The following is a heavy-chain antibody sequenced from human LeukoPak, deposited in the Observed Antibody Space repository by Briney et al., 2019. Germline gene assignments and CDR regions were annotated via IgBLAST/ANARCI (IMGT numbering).Heavy chain of an antibody. J-gene: IGHJ5*02. CDR2: IYADGRT. D-gene: IGHD2-8*01. CDR1: GFIFSSYS. V-gene: IGHV3-66*01. CDR3: VRSVFP. Sequence: GGSLRLSCAASGFIFSSYSMNWVRQAPGRGLECVSLIYADGRTFYTDSVRGRFTISRDNSRNTVDLQMNRLRAEDTAVYFCVRSVFPWGQGTRVTVSS.